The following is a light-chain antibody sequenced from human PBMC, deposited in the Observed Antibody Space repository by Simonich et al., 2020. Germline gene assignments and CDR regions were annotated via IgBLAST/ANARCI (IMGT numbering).Light chain of an antibody. CDR2: WAS. CDR1: QSVLYSSNNTNY. J-gene: IGKJ2*01. V-gene: IGKV4-1*01. Sequence: DIVMTQSPDSLAVSLGERATIHCKSSQSVLYSSNNTNYLAWYPQKPGQPPKLLIYWASTRESGVPDRFSGSGSGTDFTLTISSLQAEDVAVYYCQQYYSTPYTFGQGTKLEIK. CDR3: QQYYSTPYT.